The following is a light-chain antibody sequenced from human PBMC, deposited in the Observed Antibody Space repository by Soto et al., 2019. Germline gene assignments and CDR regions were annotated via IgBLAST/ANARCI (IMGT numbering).Light chain of an antibody. J-gene: IGKJ1*01. CDR1: QTIMTY. Sequence: DIQMARSPSSLSASVGDEVTITFRASQTIMTYLNWYQLKPGKPPRLLIYAASSLQSGVPSRFSGSGSGTDFTLTISSLQPEDFATYSCQQSYNSPQTFGRGTKVDIK. CDR2: AAS. V-gene: IGKV1-39*01. CDR3: QQSYNSPQT.